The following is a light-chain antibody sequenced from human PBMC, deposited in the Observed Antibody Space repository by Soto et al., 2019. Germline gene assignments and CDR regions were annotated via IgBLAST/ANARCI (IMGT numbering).Light chain of an antibody. V-gene: IGKV1-39*01. CDR2: GAS. J-gene: IGKJ5*01. CDR1: QRIESY. Sequence: IQMTQSPSSLSESIGARVTITCRASQRIESYLNCYHQKPGKAPKLLITGASSLQSGVPSSFSGSRSETDFTLTISGLQPADFGTYVCQQTYGTPVTFRQGTRL. CDR3: QQTYGTPVT.